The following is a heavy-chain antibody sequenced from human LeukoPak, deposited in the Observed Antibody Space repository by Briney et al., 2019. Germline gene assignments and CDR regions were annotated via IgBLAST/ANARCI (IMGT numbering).Heavy chain of an antibody. Sequence: PSETLSLTCTVSGGSITSSSYHWGWIRQPPGKGLEWIGSIYYTGTTYYNPSLKSRVSIFVDTSKNQFSLRLTSVNAADTAVYYCARVMGVVDTAIQKPYYYYMDVWGKGTTVTVSS. CDR3: ARVMGVVDTAIQKPYYYYMDV. CDR2: IYYTGTT. V-gene: IGHV4-39*07. J-gene: IGHJ6*03. D-gene: IGHD5-18*01. CDR1: GGSITSSSYH.